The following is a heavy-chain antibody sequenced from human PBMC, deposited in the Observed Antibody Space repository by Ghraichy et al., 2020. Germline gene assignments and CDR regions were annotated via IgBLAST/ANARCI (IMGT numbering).Heavy chain of an antibody. CDR1: GFTFSSYS. Sequence: GGSLRLSCAASGFTFSSYSMNWVRQAPGKGLEWVSSISSSSSYIYYADSVKGRFTISRDNAKNSLYLQMNSLRAEDTAVYYCARGHLPGNWGWGAPNYYYYYGMDVWGQGTTVTVSS. D-gene: IGHD7-27*01. V-gene: IGHV3-21*01. CDR3: ARGHLPGNWGWGAPNYYYYYGMDV. CDR2: ISSSSSYI. J-gene: IGHJ6*02.